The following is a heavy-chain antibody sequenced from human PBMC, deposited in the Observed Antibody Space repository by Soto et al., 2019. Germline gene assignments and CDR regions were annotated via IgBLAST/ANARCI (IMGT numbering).Heavy chain of an antibody. V-gene: IGHV4-30-4*01. Sequence: QVQLQESGPGLVKPSQTLSLTCTVSGGSFSNGNYYWSWIRQPPGKGLEWIGYIYYSGSTYYNPSLMSRLTISVDTSKNQFSLKLSSVTAADTAVYYCARVRHINAFDIWGQGTMVTVSS. CDR2: IYYSGST. CDR1: GGSFSNGNYY. D-gene: IGHD1-20*01. J-gene: IGHJ3*02. CDR3: ARVRHINAFDI.